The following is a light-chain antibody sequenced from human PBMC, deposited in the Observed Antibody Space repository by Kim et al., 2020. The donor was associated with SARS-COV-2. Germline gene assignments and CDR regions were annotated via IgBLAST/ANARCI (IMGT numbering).Light chain of an antibody. CDR3: QQYNHWPYT. CDR2: GAS. J-gene: IGKJ2*01. CDR1: QTFNRA. V-gene: IGKV3-15*01. Sequence: SGSPGARVPLSCRARQTFNRALAWYQRKPGQAPRRLIYGASTRATGFPARFSGSGSGTEFTLTISSLQSEDFAIYYCQQYNHWPYTFGQGTKLEI.